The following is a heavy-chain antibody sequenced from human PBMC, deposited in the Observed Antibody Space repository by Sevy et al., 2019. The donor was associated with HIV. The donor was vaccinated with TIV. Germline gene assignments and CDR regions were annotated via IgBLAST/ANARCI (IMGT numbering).Heavy chain of an antibody. CDR3: AKGGQQWLANFDY. J-gene: IGHJ4*02. CDR2: ISGSGGST. CDR1: GFTFSSYA. D-gene: IGHD6-19*01. Sequence: GGSLRLSCAASGFTFSSYAMSWVRQAPGKGLEWVSAISGSGGSTYYADSVKGRFTISRDNSKNTLYLQMNSLRAEDTAVYYGAKGGQQWLANFDYWGQGTLVTVSS. V-gene: IGHV3-23*01.